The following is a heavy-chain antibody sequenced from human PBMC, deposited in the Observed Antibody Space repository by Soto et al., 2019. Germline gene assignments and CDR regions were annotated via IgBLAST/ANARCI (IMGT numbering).Heavy chain of an antibody. J-gene: IGHJ3*02. Sequence: GGSLRLSCAASGFTFDDYTMHWVRQAPGKGLEWVSLISWDGGSTYYADSVKGRFTISRDNAKNTLYLQMNSLRAEDTAVYYCARSAAGGFYIWGQGTMVTVSS. CDR2: ISWDGGST. V-gene: IGHV3-43*01. D-gene: IGHD2-15*01. CDR1: GFTFDDYT. CDR3: ARSAAGGFYI.